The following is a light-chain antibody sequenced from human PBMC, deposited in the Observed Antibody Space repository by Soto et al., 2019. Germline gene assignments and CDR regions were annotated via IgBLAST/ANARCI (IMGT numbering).Light chain of an antibody. CDR1: SSDVGGYNY. V-gene: IGLV2-14*01. CDR2: EVT. Sequence: QSVLTQPASVSGSPGQSITISCTGTSSDVGGYNYVSWYQQHPGKAPKLMIYEVTNRPSGVSNRFSGSKSGNTASLTVSGLQAEDEADYYCSSFAGSPVVFGGGTQLTVL. CDR3: SSFAGSPVV. J-gene: IGLJ2*01.